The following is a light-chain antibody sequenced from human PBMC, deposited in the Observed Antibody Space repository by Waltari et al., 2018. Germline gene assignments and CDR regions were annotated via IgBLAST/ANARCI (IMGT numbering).Light chain of an antibody. CDR1: RSISIN. J-gene: IGKJ5*01. CDR3: QQYDNWPPV. Sequence: EVVMTQSPATLSVSPGGRATLSCRASRSISINLVWYQQKPGHTPRLLIYGASTRATGISARFSGSGSGTEFTLTIRSLQSEDVALYSCQQYDNWPPVFGQGTRLEIK. V-gene: IGKV3-15*01. CDR2: GAS.